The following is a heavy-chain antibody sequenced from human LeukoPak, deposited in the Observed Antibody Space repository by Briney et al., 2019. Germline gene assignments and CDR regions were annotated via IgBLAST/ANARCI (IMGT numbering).Heavy chain of an antibody. CDR2: INNSGST. CDR1: GGSFSGYY. J-gene: IGHJ4*02. CDR3: ARQARLTPTGGTYDY. D-gene: IGHD1-14*01. V-gene: IGHV4-34*01. Sequence: SETLSLTCAVYGGSFSGYYWSWIRQPPGKGREWIGEINNSGSTNYHPSLKSRVTISVDTSKNQFSLKLSSVTAADTAVYYCARQARLTPTGGTYDYWGQGTLVTVSS.